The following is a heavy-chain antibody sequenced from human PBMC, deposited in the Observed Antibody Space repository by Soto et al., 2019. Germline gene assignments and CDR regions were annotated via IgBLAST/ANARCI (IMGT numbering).Heavy chain of an antibody. CDR2: SSATGAGT. D-gene: IGHD1-7*01. J-gene: IGHJ4*02. V-gene: IGHV3-23*01. CDR1: GFTFSSYG. CDR3: AKDRRAGGNYGFYSDF. Sequence: VQLLESGGGLVQPGGSLRLSCAASGFTFSSYGMTWVRQAPGKGLEWVSFSSATGAGTYYADSVKGRFTISRDNSKTTLYLQMTSLRADDTAVYYCAKDRRAGGNYGFYSDFWGQGALVIVSS.